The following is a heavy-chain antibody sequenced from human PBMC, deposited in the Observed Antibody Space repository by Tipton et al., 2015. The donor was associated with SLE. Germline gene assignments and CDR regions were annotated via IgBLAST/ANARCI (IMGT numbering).Heavy chain of an antibody. CDR2: ISTTGIST. Sequence: GSLRLSCTVSGFTFGTYAMTWVRQAPGKGLEWVSGISTTGISTYYAGSVKGRVTISRDNSKNTLYLQIDSLRAGDTAVYFCARVARVFEYYMDVWGTGTTVTVSS. D-gene: IGHD3-16*01. J-gene: IGHJ6*03. CDR1: GFTFGTYA. V-gene: IGHV3-23*01. CDR3: ARVARVFEYYMDV.